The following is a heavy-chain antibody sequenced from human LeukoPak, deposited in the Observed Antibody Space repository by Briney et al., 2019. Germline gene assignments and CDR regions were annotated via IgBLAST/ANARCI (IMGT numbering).Heavy chain of an antibody. CDR3: ARDGTAAGLYFDL. Sequence: QPGGSLRLSCAASGFTFSSYEVNWVRQAPGKGLEWVASIKQDGREKSYVDSVKGRFTISRDNAKNSLYLQMSSLRAEDTAVYYCARDGTAAGLYFDLWGQGTLVTVSS. V-gene: IGHV3-7*01. J-gene: IGHJ4*01. CDR2: IKQDGREK. D-gene: IGHD6-13*01. CDR1: GFTFSSYE.